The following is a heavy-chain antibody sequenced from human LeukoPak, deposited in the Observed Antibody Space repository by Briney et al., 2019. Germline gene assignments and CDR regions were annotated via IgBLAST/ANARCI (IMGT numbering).Heavy chain of an antibody. CDR1: GFTFSTAW. J-gene: IGHJ4*02. V-gene: IGHV3-15*05. CDR3: TTEYYGDYHY. CDR2: IKSKSAGGTT. D-gene: IGHD4-17*01. Sequence: GGSLRLSCATSGFTFSTAWMSWVRQAPGTGLEWVDRIKSKSAGGTTEYAASVKGRFTVSREDSKNTVYLQMDSLITEDTAMYYCTTEYYGDYHYWGQGTLVTVSS.